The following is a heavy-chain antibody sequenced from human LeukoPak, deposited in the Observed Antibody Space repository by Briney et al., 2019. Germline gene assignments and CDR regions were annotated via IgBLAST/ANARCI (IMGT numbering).Heavy chain of an antibody. V-gene: IGHV1-2*02. Sequence: ASVKVSCKSSGYSFTRYYMHWVRQAPGQGLEWMGWINPNSGGTNYAQKFQGRVTMTRETSISTAYMELSRLRSDDTAVYYCASHRGYSYGLDYWGQGTLVTVSS. CDR1: GYSFTRYY. D-gene: IGHD5-18*01. CDR2: INPNSGGT. J-gene: IGHJ4*02. CDR3: ASHRGYSYGLDY.